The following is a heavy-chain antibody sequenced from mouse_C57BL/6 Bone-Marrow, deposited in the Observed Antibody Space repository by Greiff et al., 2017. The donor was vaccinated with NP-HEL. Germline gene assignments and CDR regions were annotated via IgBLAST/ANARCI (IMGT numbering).Heavy chain of an antibody. Sequence: QVQLQQPGAELVKPGASVKLSCKASGYTFTSYWMQWVKQRPGQGLEWIGEIDPSDSYTNYNQTFKGKATLTVDTSSSTAYMQLSSLTSEDSAVYYCARERGWDGFDYWGQGTTLTVSS. J-gene: IGHJ2*01. D-gene: IGHD4-1*01. CDR2: IDPSDSYT. CDR1: GYTFTSYW. CDR3: ARERGWDGFDY. V-gene: IGHV1-50*01.